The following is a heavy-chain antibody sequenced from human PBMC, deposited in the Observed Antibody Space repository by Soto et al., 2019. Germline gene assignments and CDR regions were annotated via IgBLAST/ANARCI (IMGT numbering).Heavy chain of an antibody. Sequence: PGGSLRLSCIASGFTFSSYAMTWVRQAPGKGLEWVSDISGSGGSTYYEDSVKGRFTISRDNSKNTLNLQMNSLRADDTAVYYYARARRGAPYYYSFDPWGQGTTVTVSS. J-gene: IGHJ6*02. CDR3: ARARRGAPYYYSFDP. CDR1: GFTFSSYA. CDR2: ISGSGGST. D-gene: IGHD3-10*01. V-gene: IGHV3-23*01.